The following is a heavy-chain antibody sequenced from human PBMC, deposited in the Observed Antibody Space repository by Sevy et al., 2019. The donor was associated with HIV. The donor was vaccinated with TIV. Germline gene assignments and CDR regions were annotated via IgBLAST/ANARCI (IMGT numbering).Heavy chain of an antibody. D-gene: IGHD6-13*01. CDR3: AKNTAAVGTGGFDY. J-gene: IGHJ4*02. Sequence: GGSLRLSCAASRFTFSYSGMHWVRQAPGKGLEWVTFIQYDGSNKYYADSVKGRFTISRDNSKNTLYLQMNSLRRDDTAVYYCAKNTAAVGTGGFDYWGQGTLVTVSS. CDR1: RFTFSYSG. CDR2: IQYDGSNK. V-gene: IGHV3-30*02.